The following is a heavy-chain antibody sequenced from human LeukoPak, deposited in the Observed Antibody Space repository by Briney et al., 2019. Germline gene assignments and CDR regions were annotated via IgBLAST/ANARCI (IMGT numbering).Heavy chain of an antibody. CDR1: GFTFSSYA. V-gene: IGHV3-23*01. D-gene: IGHD3-10*01. CDR3: AKDEFGSGSWELFYFDY. Sequence: PGGSLRLSCAASGFTFSSYAMSWVRQAPGKGLEWVSAISGSGGSTYYADSVKGRFTISRDNSKNTLYLQMNSLRAEDTAVYYCAKDEFGSGSWELFYFDYWGQGTLVTVSS. J-gene: IGHJ4*02. CDR2: ISGSGGST.